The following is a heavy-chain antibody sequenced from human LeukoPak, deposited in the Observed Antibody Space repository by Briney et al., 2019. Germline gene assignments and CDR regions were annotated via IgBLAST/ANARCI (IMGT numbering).Heavy chain of an antibody. CDR1: GYTFTSYG. V-gene: IGHV1-18*01. CDR2: ISAYNGNT. J-gene: IGHJ4*02. CDR3: ARILSLYYYDTSGYYCDY. D-gene: IGHD3-22*01. Sequence: GASVKVSCKASGYTFTSYGISWVRQAPGQGLEWMGWISAYNGNTNYAQKLQGRVTMTTDTSTSTAYMELRSLRSDDTAVYYCARILSLYYYDTSGYYCDYWGQGTLVTVSS.